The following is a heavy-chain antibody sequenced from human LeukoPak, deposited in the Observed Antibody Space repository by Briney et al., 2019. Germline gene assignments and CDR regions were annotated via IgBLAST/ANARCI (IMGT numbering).Heavy chain of an antibody. D-gene: IGHD6-13*01. V-gene: IGHV3-23*01. CDR3: AKSVTAAGTYAFDI. CDR2: LRGNGGST. Sequence: SGGSLRLSCAASGFTFSSYAMSWVRQAPGKGLEWVLSLRGNGGSTEYVDSVRGRFVISRDNFRNTLYLQMNSLRAEDTAVYYCAKSVTAAGTYAFDIWGQGTVVTVSS. CDR1: GFTFSSYA. J-gene: IGHJ3*02.